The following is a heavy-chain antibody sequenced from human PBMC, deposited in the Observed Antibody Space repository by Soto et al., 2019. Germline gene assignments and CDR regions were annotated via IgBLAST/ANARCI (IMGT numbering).Heavy chain of an antibody. CDR3: ATRTVFGPLDC. V-gene: IGHV4-61*01. Sequence: QVQLQESGPGLVKLSETLSLTCTVSGGSVRSDNYYWIWLRQPPGKGLECIGYISYSGSTNYNPSLKSRVTISVDTSQNQFSLKLSSVTAADTAVYYCATRTVFGPLDCWGQGTLVTVSS. J-gene: IGHJ4*02. CDR1: GGSVRSDNYY. D-gene: IGHD3-10*01. CDR2: ISYSGST.